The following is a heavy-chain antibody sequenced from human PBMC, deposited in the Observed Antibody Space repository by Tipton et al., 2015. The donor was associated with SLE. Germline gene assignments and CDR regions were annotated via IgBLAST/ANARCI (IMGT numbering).Heavy chain of an antibody. CDR2: VSYSGTT. Sequence: TLSLTCTVSGGSISGHYWSWIRQPPGKGLEWIGYVSYSGTTYYNPSLRSRVTISVDTSKNQFSLKLSSVTAADTAVYYCARLPTGFPNWFDPWGQGTLVTVSS. J-gene: IGHJ5*02. CDR3: ARLPTGFPNWFDP. D-gene: IGHD4-17*01. V-gene: IGHV4-59*04. CDR1: GGSISGHY.